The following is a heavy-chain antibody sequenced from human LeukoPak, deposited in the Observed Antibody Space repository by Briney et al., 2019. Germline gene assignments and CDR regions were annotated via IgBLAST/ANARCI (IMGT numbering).Heavy chain of an antibody. CDR3: ARALYYYGSGSYYSQGYYYYMDV. CDR2: IYTSGST. CDR1: GGSISSYY. D-gene: IGHD3-10*01. Sequence: SETLSLTCTVSGGSISSYYWSWIRQPAGKGLEWIGRIYTSGSTNYNPSLKSRVTMSVDTSKNQFSLKLSSVTAADTAVYYCARALYYYGSGSYYSQGYYYYMDVWGKGTTVTISS. J-gene: IGHJ6*03. V-gene: IGHV4-4*07.